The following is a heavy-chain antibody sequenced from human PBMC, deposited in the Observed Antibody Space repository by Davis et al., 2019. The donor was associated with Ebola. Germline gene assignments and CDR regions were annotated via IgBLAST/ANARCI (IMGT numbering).Heavy chain of an antibody. D-gene: IGHD3-22*01. CDR1: GASISSGSW. Sequence: MPSETLSLTCEVSGASISSGSWWSWVRQSPGKGLEWIGEIYHSGATNYNPSLKSRITMSVDKSKNQFSLRLTSVTAADTAMYYCARDYYDSSGYLWYFDLWGRGTLVTVSS. CDR3: ARDYYDSSGYLWYFDL. J-gene: IGHJ2*01. CDR2: IYHSGAT. V-gene: IGHV4-4*02.